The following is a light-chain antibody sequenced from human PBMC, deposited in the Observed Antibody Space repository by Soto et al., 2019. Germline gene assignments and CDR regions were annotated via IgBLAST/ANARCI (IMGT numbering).Light chain of an antibody. CDR2: DVI. V-gene: IGLV2-8*01. CDR3: STYAGSNNLVV. J-gene: IGLJ2*01. Sequence: QSALTQPPSASGSPGQSVTISCTGTSSDVGTYNYVSWYQQHPGKAPKVMIYDVIKRPSGVPDRFSGSKSGNTASLTVSGLQAEDEADYYCSTYAGSNNLVVFGGGTKVTVL. CDR1: SSDVGTYNY.